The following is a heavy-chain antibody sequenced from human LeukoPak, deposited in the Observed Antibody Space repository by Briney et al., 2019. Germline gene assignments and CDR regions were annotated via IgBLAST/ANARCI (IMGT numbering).Heavy chain of an antibody. J-gene: IGHJ4*02. V-gene: IGHV4-4*07. CDR2: IHNSGNT. D-gene: IGHD3-16*02. CDR1: GDSMNTYY. CDR3: ARGPRWGSYRFVDY. Sequence: SETLSLTCFVSGDSMNTYYWSWLRQPAGKGLEWIGRIHNSGNTNYNPSLKSRVTMSVDKSKTQFSLRLRYATAADTAVYYCARGPRWGSYRFVDYWGQGTLVTVSS.